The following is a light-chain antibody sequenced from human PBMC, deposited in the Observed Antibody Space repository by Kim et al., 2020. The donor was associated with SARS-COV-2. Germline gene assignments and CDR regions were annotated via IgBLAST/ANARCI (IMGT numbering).Light chain of an antibody. CDR3: QQYDNLPPFT. CDR1: QDISNY. V-gene: IGKV1-33*01. CDR2: DAS. Sequence: DIQMTQSPPSLSASVGDRVTITCQASQDISNYLNWYQHKPGKAPKLLIYDASNLETGVPSRFSGSGSRTDFTFTISSLQPEDVATYYCQQYDNLPPFTFGQGTKLVI. J-gene: IGKJ2*01.